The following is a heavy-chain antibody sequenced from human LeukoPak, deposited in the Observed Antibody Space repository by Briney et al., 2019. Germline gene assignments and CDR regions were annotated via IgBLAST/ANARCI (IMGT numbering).Heavy chain of an antibody. CDR2: ISGSGDST. CDR1: GITFSGSG. CDR3: AKRGAEVGTTVAPGDY. Sequence: GGSLRLSCAASGITFSGSGMSWVRQAPGKGLEWVSAISGSGDSTYYADSVKGQFTISRDNSKNTLYLQMNSLRAEDTAIYYCAKRGAEVGTTVAPGDYWGQGTLVTVSS. J-gene: IGHJ4*02. V-gene: IGHV3-23*01. D-gene: IGHD1-26*01.